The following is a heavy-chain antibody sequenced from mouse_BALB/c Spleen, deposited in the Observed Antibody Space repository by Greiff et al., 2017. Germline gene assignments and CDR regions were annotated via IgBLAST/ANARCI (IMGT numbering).Heavy chain of an antibody. J-gene: IGHJ4*01. V-gene: IGHV1-87*01. D-gene: IGHD1-1*02. CDR2: IYPGDGDT. CDR1: GYTFTSYW. CDR3: AREWSYAMDY. Sequence: VQLQQSGAELARPGASVKLSCKASGYTFTSYWMQWVKQRPGQGLEWIGAIYPGDGDTRYTQKFKGKATLTADKSSSTAYMQLSSLASEDSAVYYCAREWSYAMDYWGQGTSVTVSS.